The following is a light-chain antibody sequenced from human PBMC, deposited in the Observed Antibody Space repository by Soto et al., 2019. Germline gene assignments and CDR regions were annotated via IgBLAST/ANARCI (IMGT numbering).Light chain of an antibody. CDR3: GTWDSSLNTVL. CDR2: DNN. J-gene: IGLJ2*01. CDR1: SSNIGDNF. Sequence: QSVLTQPPSVSAAPGQRVTISCSGASSNIGDNFVSWYQRLPGTAPKLVIYDNNVRPSGIPGRFFGSKSGTSATLDITGLQSGDEADYFCGTWDSSLNTVLFGGGTKLTVL. V-gene: IGLV1-51*01.